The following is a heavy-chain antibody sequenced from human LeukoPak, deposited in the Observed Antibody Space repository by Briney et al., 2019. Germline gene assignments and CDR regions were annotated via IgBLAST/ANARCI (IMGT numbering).Heavy chain of an antibody. CDR1: GDSVSSNGAA. CDR3: AREISWARGAFDI. D-gene: IGHD3-16*01. CDR2: TYYRSKWYN. J-gene: IGHJ3*02. V-gene: IGHV6-1*01. Sequence: SQTLSLTCAISGDSVSSNGAAWNWIRQSPSRGLEWLGRTYYRSKWYNDYAVSVRGRITINPDTSKNQFSLKLTSVTAADTAVYYCAREISWARGAFDIWGQGTKVTVSS.